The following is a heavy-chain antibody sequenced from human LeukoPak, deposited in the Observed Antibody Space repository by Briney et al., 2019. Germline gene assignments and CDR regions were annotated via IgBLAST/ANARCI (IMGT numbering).Heavy chain of an antibody. CDR1: GFTFRSYW. J-gene: IGHJ4*02. CDR2: ISSTGGTI. Sequence: GGSLRLSCAASGFTFRSYWMHWVRQAPGKGLEWLSHISSTGGTIYYADSVKGRLTVSRDNAKNSLYLQMNSLRAEDTAVYYCAKSDPYGDSLIEIWGQGALVTVSS. V-gene: IGHV3-48*04. CDR3: AKSDPYGDSLIEI. D-gene: IGHD4-17*01.